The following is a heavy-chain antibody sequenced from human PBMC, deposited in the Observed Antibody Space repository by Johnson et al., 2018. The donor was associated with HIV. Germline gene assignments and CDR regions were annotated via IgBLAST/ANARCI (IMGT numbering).Heavy chain of an antibody. Sequence: QVQLVESGGGVVQPGRSLRLSCAASGFTFTTYAMHWVRQAPGKGLEWVAVISYDGSNKYYADSVKGRFTISRDNSKNTLYLQMNSLRAEDTAVYYCVRSIQLWLPGAFDIWGQGTMVTVSS. CDR2: ISYDGSNK. CDR3: VRSIQLWLPGAFDI. D-gene: IGHD5-18*01. V-gene: IGHV3-30*04. J-gene: IGHJ3*02. CDR1: GFTFTTYA.